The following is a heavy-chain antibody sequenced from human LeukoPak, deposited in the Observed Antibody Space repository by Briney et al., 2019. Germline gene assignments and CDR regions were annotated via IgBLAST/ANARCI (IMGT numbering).Heavy chain of an antibody. CDR3: LGGVAADY. V-gene: IGHV3-7*01. J-gene: IGHJ4*02. CDR2: INQDASDK. Sequence: GGSLRLSCAASRFSFSHYWMTWVRQAPGKGGGWVANINQDASDKHYADSVKGRFTISRDNAKNSLYLQMNSLRVEDTAVYYCLGGVAADYWGRGTLVTVSS. CDR1: RFSFSHYW. D-gene: IGHD3-16*01.